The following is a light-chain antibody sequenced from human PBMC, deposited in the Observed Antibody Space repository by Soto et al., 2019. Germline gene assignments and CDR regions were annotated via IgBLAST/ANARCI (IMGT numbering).Light chain of an antibody. CDR1: QSVASW. V-gene: IGKV1-5*03. CDR2: KTS. Sequence: DIQMTQSPSTLSASVGDRVSITCRASQSVASWLAWYQHKPGKAPRLLIYKTSILQTGVPSRFGGSGAGTEFTLTISSLQPDDLATYYCQQYNTFSRTFGQGTKVDIK. J-gene: IGKJ1*01. CDR3: QQYNTFSRT.